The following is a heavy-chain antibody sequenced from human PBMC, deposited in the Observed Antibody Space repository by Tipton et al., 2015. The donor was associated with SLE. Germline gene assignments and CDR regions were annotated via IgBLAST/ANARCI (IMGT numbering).Heavy chain of an antibody. D-gene: IGHD6-6*01. CDR1: GGSISSGSYY. J-gene: IGHJ3*02. CDR3: ARASEYSSSAVGAFDI. V-gene: IGHV4-61*02. Sequence: LRLSCTVSGGSISSGSYYWSWIRQPAGKGLEWIGRIYTSGSTNYNPSLKSRVTISVDTSKNQFSLKLSSVTAADTAVYYCARASEYSSSAVGAFDIWGQGTMVTVSS. CDR2: IYTSGST.